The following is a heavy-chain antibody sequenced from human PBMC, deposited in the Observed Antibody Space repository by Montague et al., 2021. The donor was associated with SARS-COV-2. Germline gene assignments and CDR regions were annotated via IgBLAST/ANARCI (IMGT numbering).Heavy chain of an antibody. CDR1: GGSISSYY. V-gene: IGHV4-59*13. J-gene: IGHJ4*02. D-gene: IGHD3-22*01. CDR2: IYYSGST. Sequence: SETLSLTCTVSGGSISSYYWSWIRQPPGKGLEWIGYIYYSGSTNYNPSLKSRVTISVDTSKNQFPLKLSSVTAADTAVYYCAGDSHYYDSSGHFDYWGQGTLVTVSS. CDR3: AGDSHYYDSSGHFDY.